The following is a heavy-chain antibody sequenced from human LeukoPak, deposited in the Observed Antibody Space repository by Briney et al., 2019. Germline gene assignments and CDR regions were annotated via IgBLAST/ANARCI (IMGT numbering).Heavy chain of an antibody. CDR2: IYYSGST. Sequence: SETLSLTCTVSGGSISSYYRSWIRQPPGKGLACIGYIYYSGSTNYNPSLKSRVTISVDTSMNQFSLKLSSVTAADTTVYYCARQNFYRYCRSTSCYRPYYYYYMDVWGKGTTVTISS. J-gene: IGHJ6*03. CDR3: ARQNFYRYCRSTSCYRPYYYYYMDV. V-gene: IGHV4-59*08. CDR1: GGSISSYY. D-gene: IGHD2-2*01.